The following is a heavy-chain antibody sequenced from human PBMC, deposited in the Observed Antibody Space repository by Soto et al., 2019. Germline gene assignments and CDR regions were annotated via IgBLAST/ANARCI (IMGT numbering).Heavy chain of an antibody. CDR1: GASVTSSRYY. D-gene: IGHD3-10*01. CDR3: VSSGFGELLSPPNYNCYYALDV. V-gene: IGHV4-39*01. Sequence: SETLSLTCTVSGASVTSSRYYWGWVRQAPGQGLEWIGNFYDSGSTSYYNPSLKSRVTISLDTSKKQFSLKLSSVTAADTAVYYCVSSGFGELLSPPNYNCYYALDVWGHGTTVTVSS. CDR2: FYDSGSTS. J-gene: IGHJ6*02.